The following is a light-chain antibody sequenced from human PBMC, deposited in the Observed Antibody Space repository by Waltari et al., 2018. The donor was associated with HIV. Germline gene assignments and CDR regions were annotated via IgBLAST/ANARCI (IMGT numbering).Light chain of an antibody. V-gene: IGLV3-21*04. CDR2: YDS. J-gene: IGLJ2*01. Sequence: SYVLTQPPPVSVAPGTTARITCGGTNIGRKSVHWSQQKPGQAPLLVIYYDSARPSGIPERFSGSNSGNTATLTISRVEAGDEADYYCQVWDSSSDHVVFGGGTNLTVL. CDR1: NIGRKS. CDR3: QVWDSSSDHVV.